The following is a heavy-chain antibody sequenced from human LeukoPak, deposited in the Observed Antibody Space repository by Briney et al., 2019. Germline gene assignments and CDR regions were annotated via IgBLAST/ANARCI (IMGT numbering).Heavy chain of an antibody. CDR1: GFTFSSYS. J-gene: IGHJ4*02. Sequence: PGGSLRLSCAASGFTFSSYSMNWVRQAPGKGLEWVSSISSSSDIYYADSVKGRFTISRDNAKNSLYLQMNSLRAEDTAVYYCARDGLYSSGWFFDYWGQGTLVTVSS. V-gene: IGHV3-21*01. CDR2: ISSSSDI. D-gene: IGHD6-19*01. CDR3: ARDGLYSSGWFFDY.